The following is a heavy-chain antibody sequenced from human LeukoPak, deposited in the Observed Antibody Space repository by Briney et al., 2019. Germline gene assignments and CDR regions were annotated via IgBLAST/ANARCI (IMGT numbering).Heavy chain of an antibody. CDR2: IIPILGIA. V-gene: IGHV1-69*04. CDR3: ARPSGDYGGRDY. CDR1: GGTFSRYA. J-gene: IGHJ4*02. Sequence: SVKVSCKASGGTFSRYAISWVRQAPGQGLEWRGRIIPILGIANYAQKFQGRVTITTDKSTSTAYMELSSLRSEDTAVYYCARPSGDYGGRDYWGQGTLVTVSS. D-gene: IGHD4-23*01.